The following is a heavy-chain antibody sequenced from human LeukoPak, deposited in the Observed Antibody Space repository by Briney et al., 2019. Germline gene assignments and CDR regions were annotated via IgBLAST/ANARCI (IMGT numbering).Heavy chain of an antibody. D-gene: IGHD3-10*01. CDR2: IYYSGST. Sequence: SETLSLTCTVSGGSISSYYWSWIRQPPGKGLEWIGYIYYSGSTNYNPSLKSRVTISVDTSKNQFSLKLSSVTAADTAVYYCARDQRITMVRGVNRAFDIWGQGTMVTVSS. CDR3: ARDQRITMVRGVNRAFDI. CDR1: GGSISSYY. V-gene: IGHV4-59*12. J-gene: IGHJ3*02.